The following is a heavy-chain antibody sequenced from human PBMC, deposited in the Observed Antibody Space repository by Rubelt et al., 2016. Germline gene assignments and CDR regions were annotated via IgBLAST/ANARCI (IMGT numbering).Heavy chain of an antibody. V-gene: IGHV4-39*07. CDR2: IYYTEST. Sequence: QLQLQESGPGLVKPSETLSLTCTVSGGSISSSSYYWGWIRQPPGKGLEWIGSIYYTESTYYNPSLKSRVTISVDTAKNQWSLTLSAETAADTALDNCARRGNTPTWYFDVGGRGTQVTVSS. CDR1: GGSISSSSYY. CDR3: ARRGNTPTWYFDV. J-gene: IGHJ2*01. D-gene: IGHD3-16*01.